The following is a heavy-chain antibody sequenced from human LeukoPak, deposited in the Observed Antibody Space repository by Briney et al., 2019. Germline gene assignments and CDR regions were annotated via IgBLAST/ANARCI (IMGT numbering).Heavy chain of an antibody. Sequence: SETLSLTCTVSGGSISSSSYYWGWIRQPPGKGLEWIGSIYYSGSTYYNPSLKSRVTISVDTSKNQFSLKLSSVTAADTAVYYCARDDYYGSGSFSYWGQGTLVTVSS. V-gene: IGHV4-39*07. CDR2: IYYSGST. CDR3: ARDDYYGSGSFSY. J-gene: IGHJ4*02. D-gene: IGHD3-10*01. CDR1: GGSISSSSYY.